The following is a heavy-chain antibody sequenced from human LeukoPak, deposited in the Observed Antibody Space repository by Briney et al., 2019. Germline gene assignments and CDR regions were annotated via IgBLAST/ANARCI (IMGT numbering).Heavy chain of an antibody. Sequence: GGSLRLSRAASGFIFSSYDMSWVRQAPGKGLEWVSGISGSGGSTYYADSVKGRFTISRDNSKNTLYLQMNSLRAEDTAVYYCAKDGILTGYPYYFDYWGQGTLVTVSS. D-gene: IGHD3-9*01. J-gene: IGHJ4*02. V-gene: IGHV3-23*01. CDR1: GFIFSSYD. CDR2: ISGSGGST. CDR3: AKDGILTGYPYYFDY.